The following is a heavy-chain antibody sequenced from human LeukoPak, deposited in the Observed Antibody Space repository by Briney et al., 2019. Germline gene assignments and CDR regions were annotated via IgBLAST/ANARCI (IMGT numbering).Heavy chain of an antibody. V-gene: IGHV4-39*07. D-gene: IGHD6-19*01. Sequence: SETLSLTCTVSGGSIRSSSYYWGWIRQPPGKGLEWIGSIYYSGSTYYNPSLKSRVTISVDTSKNQFSLKLSSVTAADTAMYYCARQDRSGAVADYWGQGTLVTVSS. CDR1: GGSIRSSSYY. CDR3: ARQDRSGAVADY. J-gene: IGHJ4*02. CDR2: IYYSGST.